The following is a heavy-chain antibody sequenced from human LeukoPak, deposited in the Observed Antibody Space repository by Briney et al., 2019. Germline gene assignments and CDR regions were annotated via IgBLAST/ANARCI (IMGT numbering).Heavy chain of an antibody. D-gene: IGHD6-19*01. V-gene: IGHV1-2*02. CDR3: TRGAIAVAVDAFDI. CDR1: GYTFTGYF. J-gene: IGHJ3*02. CDR2: INPNSGVT. Sequence: ASVKVSCKASGYTFTGYFMHWVRQAPGQGLEWMGWINPNSGVTNYAQMFKGRVTLTRDTSISTAYMDLSRLRSDDTALYYCTRGAIAVAVDAFDIWGQGTMVTVSS.